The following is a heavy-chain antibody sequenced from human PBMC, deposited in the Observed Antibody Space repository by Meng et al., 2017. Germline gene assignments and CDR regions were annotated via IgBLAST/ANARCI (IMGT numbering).Heavy chain of an antibody. J-gene: IGHJ4*02. CDR2: ISSSSSYI. CDR1: GFTFSSYT. D-gene: IGHD3-10*01. V-gene: IGHV3-21*01. Sequence: LSLTCAASGFTFSSYTMNWVRQAPGKGLEWVSSISSSSSYIYYADSVKGRFTISRDNAKNSLYLQMNSLRAEDTAVYYRARIDAYYYGSGSSDYWGQGTLVTVSS. CDR3: ARIDAYYYGSGSSDY.